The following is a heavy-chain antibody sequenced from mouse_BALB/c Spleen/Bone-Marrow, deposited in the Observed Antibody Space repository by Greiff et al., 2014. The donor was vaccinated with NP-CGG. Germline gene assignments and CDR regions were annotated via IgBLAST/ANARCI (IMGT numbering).Heavy chain of an antibody. Sequence: VQLQQPGPDLVKPSQSLSLTCTVTGYSITSGYSWHWIRQFPGNKLEWMGYIQYSGSTNYNPSLKSRISITRDTSKNQFFLQLNSVTTEDTATYYCARRGSIYDGYLDYWGQGTTLTGSS. V-gene: IGHV3-1*02. D-gene: IGHD2-3*01. CDR3: ARRGSIYDGYLDY. J-gene: IGHJ2*01. CDR1: GYSITSGYS. CDR2: IQYSGST.